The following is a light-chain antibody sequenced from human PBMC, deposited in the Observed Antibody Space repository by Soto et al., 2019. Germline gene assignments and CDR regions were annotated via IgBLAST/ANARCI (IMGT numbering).Light chain of an antibody. CDR2: ATS. J-gene: IGKJ2*01. CDR1: PSVSSSY. CDR3: QHYGGSPPYT. V-gene: IGKV3-20*01. Sequence: EIVLKQSPGTLSLSPGERATLYCRASPSVSSSYLAWYQQKACQAPRLLIYATSIRATAIPDRFSGSGSLSGFTLTIRRLEPEDFPVADGQHYGGSPPYTFGQGTKLEIK.